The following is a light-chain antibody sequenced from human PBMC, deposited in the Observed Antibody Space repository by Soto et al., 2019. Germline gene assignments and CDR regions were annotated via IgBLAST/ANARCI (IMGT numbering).Light chain of an antibody. CDR3: SSYTSSSTLV. CDR1: SSDVGGYNY. V-gene: IGLV2-14*01. CDR2: DVS. J-gene: IGLJ2*01. Sequence: QSVLTQPASVSGSPGQSITISCTGTSSDVGGYNYVSWYQPHPGKAPKLMIYDVSNRPSGVSNRFSGSKSGNTASLTISGLQDEDEADYYCSSYTSSSTLVFGGGTKLTVL.